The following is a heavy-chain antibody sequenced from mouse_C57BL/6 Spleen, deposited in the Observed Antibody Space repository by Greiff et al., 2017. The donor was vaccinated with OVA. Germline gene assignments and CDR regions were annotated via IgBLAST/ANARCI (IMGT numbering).Heavy chain of an antibody. V-gene: IGHV5-17*01. CDR3: ARERFDYGSTWFAY. J-gene: IGHJ3*01. Sequence: EVHLVESGGGLVKPGGSLKLSCAASGFTFSDYGMHWVRQAPEKGLEWVAYISSGSSTIYYADTVKGRFTISRDNAKNTLFLQMTSLRSEDTAMYYCARERFDYGSTWFAYWGQGTLVTVSA. CDR1: GFTFSDYG. CDR2: ISSGSSTI. D-gene: IGHD1-1*01.